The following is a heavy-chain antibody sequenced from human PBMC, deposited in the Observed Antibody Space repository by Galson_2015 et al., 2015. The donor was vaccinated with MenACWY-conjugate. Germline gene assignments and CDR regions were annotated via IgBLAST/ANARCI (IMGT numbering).Heavy chain of an antibody. J-gene: IGHJ6*02. CDR2: INSDGSST. CDR1: GFTFSSYW. D-gene: IGHD2-2*02. V-gene: IGHV3-74*01. CDR3: ARENSCSSTSCYNEAGGMDV. Sequence: SLRLSCAASGFTFSSYWMHWVRQAPGKGLVWVSRINSDGSSTSYADSVKGRFTISRDNAKNTLYLQMNSLRAEDTAVYYCARENSCSSTSCYNEAGGMDVWGQGTTVTVSS.